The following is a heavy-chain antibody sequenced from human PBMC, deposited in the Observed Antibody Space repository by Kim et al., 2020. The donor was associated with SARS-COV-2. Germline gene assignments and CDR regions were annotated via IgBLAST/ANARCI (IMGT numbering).Heavy chain of an antibody. CDR2: IYPGDSDT. Sequence: GESLKISCKGSGYSFTSYWIGWVRQMPGKGLEWMGIIYPGDSDTRYSPSFQGQVTISADKSISTAYLQWSSLKASDTAMYYCARHVRRGVASWSSYYYCYYQDVWGRGNPVHVPS. J-gene: IGHJ6*03. D-gene: IGHD6-13*01. CDR3: ARHVRRGVASWSSYYYCYYQDV. V-gene: IGHV5-51*01. CDR1: GYSFTSYW.